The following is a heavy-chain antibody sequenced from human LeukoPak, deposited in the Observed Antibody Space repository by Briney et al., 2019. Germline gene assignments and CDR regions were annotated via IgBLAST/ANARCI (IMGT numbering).Heavy chain of an antibody. Sequence: GGSLRLSCAASRFTFSSYSMNWVRQAPGKGLEWVSSISSSSSYIYYADSVKGRFTISRDNAKNSLYLQMNSLRAEDTAVYYCARAVHGALDYWGQGTLVTVSS. D-gene: IGHD1-26*01. J-gene: IGHJ4*02. CDR2: ISSSSSYI. V-gene: IGHV3-21*01. CDR1: RFTFSSYS. CDR3: ARAVHGALDY.